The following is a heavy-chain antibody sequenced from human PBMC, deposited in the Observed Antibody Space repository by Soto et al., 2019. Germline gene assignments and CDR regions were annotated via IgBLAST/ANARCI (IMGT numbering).Heavy chain of an antibody. V-gene: IGHV3-48*03. CDR3: ARSWGLYCSSSRCYSPWFDP. D-gene: IGHD2-2*02. J-gene: IGHJ5*02. CDR2: ISSSGGSI. CDR1: GFTFNSHE. Sequence: EVQLVESGGGLVQPGGSLRLSCAGSGFTFNSHEMTWVRQAPGKGLEWISSISSSGGSIYYADSVKGRFTVSRDNAKNSLYLQMNSQRAEDTAVYYCARSWGLYCSSSRCYSPWFDPWGRGTLVTVSS.